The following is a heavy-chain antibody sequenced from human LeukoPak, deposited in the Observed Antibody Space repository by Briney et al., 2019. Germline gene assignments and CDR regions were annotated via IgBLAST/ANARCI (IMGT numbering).Heavy chain of an antibody. CDR1: GGSFSGYY. V-gene: IGHV4-34*01. CDR2: INHSGST. Sequence: SETLSLTCTVCGGSFSGYYWRWIRQPPGKGLELIGEINHSGSTNYNPSLKSRVTISVDTSKNQFSLKLSSVTAADTAVYYCARGRVVKNWFDPWGQGTLVTVSS. J-gene: IGHJ5*02. CDR3: ARGRVVKNWFDP. D-gene: IGHD4-23*01.